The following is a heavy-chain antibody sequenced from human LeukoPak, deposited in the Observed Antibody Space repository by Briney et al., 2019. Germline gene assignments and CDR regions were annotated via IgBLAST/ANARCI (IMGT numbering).Heavy chain of an antibody. CDR1: GFTFSTYS. CDR2: ITSPVGHI. V-gene: IGHV3-21*01. J-gene: IGHJ4*02. D-gene: IGHD6-19*01. CDR3: ATDGRSSGWYGFDY. Sequence: GGSLRLSCAASGFTFSTYSMNWVRQAPGKGLEWVSSITSPVGHIYYADSLKGRITISRDNARSSLYLQMNSLRAEDTAVYYCATDGRSSGWYGFDYWGQGTLVTVSS.